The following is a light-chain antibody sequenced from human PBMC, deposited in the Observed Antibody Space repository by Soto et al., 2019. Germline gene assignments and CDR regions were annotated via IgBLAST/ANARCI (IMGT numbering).Light chain of an antibody. Sequence: DIQMTQSPSSLSASIGDRILITCRASPIISTYLNWYQQKPGKAPRLLIYGASTLQNGVPSRFSGSGTETDYTLTISSLQPEDFATYYCQQSFNTPPLTFGAGTKVE. V-gene: IGKV1-39*01. CDR2: GAS. CDR1: PIISTY. CDR3: QQSFNTPPLT. J-gene: IGKJ4*01.